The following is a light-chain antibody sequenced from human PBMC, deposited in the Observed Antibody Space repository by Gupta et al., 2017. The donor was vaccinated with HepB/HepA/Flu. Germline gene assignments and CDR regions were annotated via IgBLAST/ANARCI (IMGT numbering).Light chain of an antibody. J-gene: IGLJ3*02. CDR1: SSDV. V-gene: IGLV2-14*03. Sequence: QSALTQPASVSGSPGQSITISCTGTSSDVSWYQQHPGKAPKLMIYAVNLRPPRVSHRFSGSKSGDTASLTISALQTEDEAYYYCNSVTSSSTLGVFGGGTKVTVL. CDR2: AVN. CDR3: NSVTSSSTLGV.